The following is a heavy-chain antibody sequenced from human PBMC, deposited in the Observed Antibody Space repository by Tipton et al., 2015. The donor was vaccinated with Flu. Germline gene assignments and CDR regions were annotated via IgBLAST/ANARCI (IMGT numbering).Heavy chain of an antibody. CDR1: GASITIYY. CDR2: IYYSGST. D-gene: IGHD3-10*01. CDR3: ARIYYYGSGDYYLDS. V-gene: IGHV4-59*01. Sequence: TLSLTCTVSGASITIYYLTWIPQPPGRGLEWIGPIYYSGSTDNNPSLKSRVTISVDTSKNPFSLKLSSVTAAGTAVYYCARIYYYGSGDYYLDSWGQGTLVTVSS. J-gene: IGHJ4*02.